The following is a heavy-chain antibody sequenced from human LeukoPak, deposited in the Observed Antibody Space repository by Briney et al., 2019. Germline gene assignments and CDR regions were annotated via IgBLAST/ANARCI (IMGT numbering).Heavy chain of an antibody. Sequence: GEALKISCKGSGYSFTTSWIGWVRQMPGKGLEWMVIIYPGDSDTRYSPSFQGQVTISADKSISTADLQWSSLKASDSAMYYCVRHGLGSSWFGFDYWGQGTLVTVSS. V-gene: IGHV5-51*01. D-gene: IGHD6-13*01. CDR3: VRHGLGSSWFGFDY. J-gene: IGHJ4*02. CDR2: IYPGDSDT. CDR1: GYSFTTSW.